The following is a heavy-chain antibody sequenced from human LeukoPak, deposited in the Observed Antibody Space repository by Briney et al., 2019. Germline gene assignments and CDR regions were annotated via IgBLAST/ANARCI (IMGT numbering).Heavy chain of an antibody. CDR3: ASQERITIFGVVKD. V-gene: IGHV4-4*08. J-gene: IGHJ4*02. Sequence: SETLSLTCTVSGGSISSYYWSWIRQPPGKGLEWIGRIYTSGSTNYNPSLKSRVTISVDTSKNQFSLKLSSVTAADTAVYYCASQERITIFGVVKDWGQGTLVTVSS. CDR1: GGSISSYY. CDR2: IYTSGST. D-gene: IGHD3-3*01.